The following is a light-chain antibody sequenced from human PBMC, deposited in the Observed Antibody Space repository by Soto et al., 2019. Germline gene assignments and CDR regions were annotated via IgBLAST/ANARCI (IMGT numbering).Light chain of an antibody. Sequence: EIVLTQSPATLSLSPVERATLSCLASQSVNRYLFWYQQKPGQAPRLLMYDASKRATGIPARFSGSGSGTDFTLIISSLEPEDFAVYYCQQRDIWPWTFGQGTKVDIK. V-gene: IGKV3-11*01. J-gene: IGKJ1*01. CDR3: QQRDIWPWT. CDR1: QSVNRY. CDR2: DAS.